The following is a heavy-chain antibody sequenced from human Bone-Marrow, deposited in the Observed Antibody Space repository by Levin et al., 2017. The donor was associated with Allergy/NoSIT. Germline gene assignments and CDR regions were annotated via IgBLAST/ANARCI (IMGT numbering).Heavy chain of an antibody. Sequence: GGSLRLSCAASGFTFSNYAMNWVRQTPEKGLEWLAVVSGGGIKTDYADSVNGRFIISRDNSTKMVYLQMNSLRVEDTAKYYCAKSQRLVRTTFGHWGQGILVTVSS. CDR3: AKSQRLVRTTFGH. V-gene: IGHV3-23*01. J-gene: IGHJ4*02. CDR2: VSGGGIKT. D-gene: IGHD2-2*01. CDR1: GFTFSNYA.